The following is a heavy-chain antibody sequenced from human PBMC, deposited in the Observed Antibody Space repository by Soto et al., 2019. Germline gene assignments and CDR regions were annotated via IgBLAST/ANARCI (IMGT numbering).Heavy chain of an antibody. J-gene: IGHJ4*02. D-gene: IGHD3-3*01. V-gene: IGHV4-34*01. CDR3: ARGQDFWSGFPFDY. CDR1: VGSFSGYY. CDR2: INHRGST. Sequence: QVQLQQWGAGLLKPSETLSLSCAGYVGSFSGYYWTWIRRPPGQWLEWIGEINHRGSTKYSPSLKSRVTLSLDRSTNQFSMKLSSVTAADTAVYYCARGQDFWSGFPFDYWGQGTLVTVSS.